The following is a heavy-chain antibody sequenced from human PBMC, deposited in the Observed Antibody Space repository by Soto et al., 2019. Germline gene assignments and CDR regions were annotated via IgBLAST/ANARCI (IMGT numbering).Heavy chain of an antibody. CDR1: GFTFSSNA. CDR2: ISSSGGST. CDR3: AKAQGGSYFDY. J-gene: IGHJ4*02. D-gene: IGHD2-15*01. Sequence: PGGSLRLSCAASGFTFSSNAMSWVRQAPGKGLEWVSGISSSGGSTYYADSVKGRFTISRDNSKNMLYLQMNNLRAEDTAVYYCAKAQGGSYFDYWGQGPMLTVSS. V-gene: IGHV3-23*01.